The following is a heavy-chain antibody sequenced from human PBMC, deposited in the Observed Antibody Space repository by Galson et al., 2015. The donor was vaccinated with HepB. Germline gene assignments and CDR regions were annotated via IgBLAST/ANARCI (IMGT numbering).Heavy chain of an antibody. CDR3: ARDLYDILTGSRLRGYDHFGMDF. V-gene: IGHV1-18*01. CDR1: GYTFTSNG. J-gene: IGHJ6*02. CDR2: ISTHSGDK. D-gene: IGHD3-9*01. Sequence: SVKVSCKASGYTFTSNGLSWVRRAPGQGLEWMGWISTHSGDKKSAQKFQGRLIMTTDTSTTTAYMELRSLTSDDTAVYYCARDLYDILTGSRLRGYDHFGMDFWGQGATFTVSS.